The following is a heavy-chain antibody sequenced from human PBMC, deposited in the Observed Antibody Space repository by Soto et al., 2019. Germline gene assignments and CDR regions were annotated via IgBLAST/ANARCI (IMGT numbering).Heavy chain of an antibody. D-gene: IGHD1-7*01. Sequence: SETLSLTCTVSGGSISSYYWSWIRQPPGKGLEWIGYMYYGGSTNYNPSLKSRVTISLDKSENQFSLKVTSLTAADTAVYYCASRDPGTSVDYWGQGTLVTVSS. CDR3: ASRDPGTSVDY. V-gene: IGHV4-59*08. CDR1: GGSISSYY. CDR2: MYYGGST. J-gene: IGHJ4*02.